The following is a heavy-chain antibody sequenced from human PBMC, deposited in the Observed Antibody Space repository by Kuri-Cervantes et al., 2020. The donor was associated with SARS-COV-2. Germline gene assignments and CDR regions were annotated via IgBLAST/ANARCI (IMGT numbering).Heavy chain of an antibody. D-gene: IGHD3-10*01. CDR3: ASMVRGNYGMDD. CDR1: GFTFSSYA. V-gene: IGHV3-23*03. Sequence: GESLKISCAASGFTFSSYAMSWVRQAPGKGLEWVSVIYNGGSSTYYADSVKGRFTISRDNSKNTLYLQMNILCAEDTAVYYCASMVRGNYGMDDWGQGTTVTVSS. CDR2: IYNGGSST. J-gene: IGHJ6*02.